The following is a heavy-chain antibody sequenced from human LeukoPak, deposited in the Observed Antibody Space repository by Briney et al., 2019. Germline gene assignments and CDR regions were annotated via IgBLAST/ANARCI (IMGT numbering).Heavy chain of an antibody. CDR2: VYYSGST. D-gene: IGHD1-26*01. CDR1: GGSISSYY. Sequence: PSETLSLTCTVSGGSISSYYWSWIRQPPGKGLEWIAYVYYSGSTDYNPSLKSRVTISLDTSKNQFSLKLSSVTAADTAVYYCARHDPIVGTPDAFDIWGQGTMVTVSS. CDR3: ARHDPIVGTPDAFDI. V-gene: IGHV4-59*08. J-gene: IGHJ3*02.